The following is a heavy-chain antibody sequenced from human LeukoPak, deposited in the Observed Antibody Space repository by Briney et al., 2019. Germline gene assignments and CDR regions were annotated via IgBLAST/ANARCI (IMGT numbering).Heavy chain of an antibody. CDR1: GGSISSYY. V-gene: IGHV4-59*08. J-gene: IGHJ4*02. D-gene: IGHD6-19*01. Sequence: SETLSLTCTVSGGSISSYYWSWIRQPPGKALEWIAYIYYSGLTNYNPSLKSRVTIPVDTSKNQFSLKLSSVTAADTAVYYCARWDSSAWFYDFWGQGTLVTVSS. CDR3: ARWDSSAWFYDF. CDR2: IYYSGLT.